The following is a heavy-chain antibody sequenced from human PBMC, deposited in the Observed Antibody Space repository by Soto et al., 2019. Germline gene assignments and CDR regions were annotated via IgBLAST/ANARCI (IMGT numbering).Heavy chain of an antibody. V-gene: IGHV4-59*01. CDR3: ATGRYYYGSEY. D-gene: IGHD3-10*01. J-gene: IGHJ4*02. CDR1: RGSISSYY. Sequence: QVQLQESGPGLVRPSETLSLTCTVSRGSISSYYWSWIRQPPGKGLEWLGYIYYTGATNYNPSLKSRVTISLDTSKNQFSLHLSSVTAADTAVYYCATGRYYYGSEYWGQGTLVNVSS. CDR2: IYYTGAT.